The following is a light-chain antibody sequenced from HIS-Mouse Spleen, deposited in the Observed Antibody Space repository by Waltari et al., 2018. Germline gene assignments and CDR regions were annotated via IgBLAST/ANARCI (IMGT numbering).Light chain of an antibody. Sequence: DIQLTQSPSFLSASVGDSVTITCRASQGISSYLALYQQKPGKAPKLLIYAASTLQSGVPSRFSGSGSGTEFTLTISSLQPEDFATYYCQQLNSYPPTFGQGTKVEIK. CDR3: QQLNSYPPT. CDR2: AAS. J-gene: IGKJ1*01. V-gene: IGKV1-9*01. CDR1: QGISSY.